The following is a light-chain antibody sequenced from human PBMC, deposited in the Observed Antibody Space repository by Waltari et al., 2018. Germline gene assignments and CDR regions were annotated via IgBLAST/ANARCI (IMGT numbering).Light chain of an antibody. V-gene: IGKV1-39*01. CDR2: FAS. Sequence: DIQMTQDPSSLSVSIGDRVTITCRASQSTGRYLSWYQQNSGRSPKLLISFASSLESGVPSRFSGTGSGTDFTLTINSLQPEDIGTYYCQQASRGPLTFGQGT. CDR1: QSTGRY. CDR3: QQASRGPLT. J-gene: IGKJ1*01.